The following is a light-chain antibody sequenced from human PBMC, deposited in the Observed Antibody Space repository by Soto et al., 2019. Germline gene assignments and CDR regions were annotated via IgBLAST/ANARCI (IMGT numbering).Light chain of an antibody. J-gene: IGKJ4*01. CDR2: AAS. Sequence: DIQMTQSPSSLSASIGDRVTITCRASQTISGYLNWYQHKPGEAPKSLISAASNLLSGVPSRFSGSGSGTEFTLTISGLQPDDVATYYCQQNYRPPLTLGGGTKVEI. CDR3: QQNYRPPLT. CDR1: QTISGY. V-gene: IGKV1-39*01.